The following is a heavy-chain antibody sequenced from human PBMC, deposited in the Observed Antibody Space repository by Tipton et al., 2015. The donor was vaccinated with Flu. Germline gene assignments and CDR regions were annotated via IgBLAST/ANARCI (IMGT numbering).Heavy chain of an antibody. CDR2: IKQDGSEK. CDR1: GFTFSNYW. D-gene: IGHD6-6*01. V-gene: IGHV3-7*01. Sequence: GSLRLSCAASGFTFSNYWMHWVRQAPGKGLEWVANIKQDGSEKYYVDSVKGRFTISRDNAKNSLYLQMNSLRAEDTAVYYCARAVGSSSSYWGQGTLVTVSS. J-gene: IGHJ4*02. CDR3: ARAVGSSSSY.